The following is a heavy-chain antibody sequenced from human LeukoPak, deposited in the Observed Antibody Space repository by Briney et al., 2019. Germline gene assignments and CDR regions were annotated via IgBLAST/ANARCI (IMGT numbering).Heavy chain of an antibody. Sequence: PGGSLRLSCAASGFTFSSYGMHWVRQAPGKGLEWVAVISYDGSNKYYADSVKGRFTISRDNSRNTLYLQMNSLRAEDTAVYYCAKDRHYYGSSGSIGDWGQGTLVTVSS. D-gene: IGHD3-22*01. V-gene: IGHV3-30*18. J-gene: IGHJ4*02. CDR1: GFTFSSYG. CDR2: ISYDGSNK. CDR3: AKDRHYYGSSGSIGD.